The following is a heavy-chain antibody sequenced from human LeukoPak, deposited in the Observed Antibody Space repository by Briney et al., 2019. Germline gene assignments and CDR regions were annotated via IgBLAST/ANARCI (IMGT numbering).Heavy chain of an antibody. CDR1: GYTFTSYG. Sequence: GASVKVSCKASGYTFTSYGISWVRQAPGQGLEWMGGIIPIFGTANYAQKFQGRVTITADESTSTAYMELSSLRSEDTAVYYCARDPPSPGTRNYYYYGMDVWGQGTTVTVSS. V-gene: IGHV1-69*13. J-gene: IGHJ6*02. D-gene: IGHD1-14*01. CDR2: IIPIFGTA. CDR3: ARDPPSPGTRNYYYYGMDV.